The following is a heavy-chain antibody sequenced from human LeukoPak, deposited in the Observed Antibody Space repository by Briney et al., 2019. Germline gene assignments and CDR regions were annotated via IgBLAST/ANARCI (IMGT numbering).Heavy chain of an antibody. Sequence: PSETLSLTCTVSGGSIGSSSYYWGWIRQPPGKGLEWIGSIYYSGSTYYNPSLKSRVTISVDTSKNQFSLKLSSVTAADTAVYYCARLLPRDAFDIWGQGTMVTVSS. CDR3: ARLLPRDAFDI. V-gene: IGHV4-39*01. CDR1: GGSIGSSSYY. J-gene: IGHJ3*02. CDR2: IYYSGST. D-gene: IGHD3-3*01.